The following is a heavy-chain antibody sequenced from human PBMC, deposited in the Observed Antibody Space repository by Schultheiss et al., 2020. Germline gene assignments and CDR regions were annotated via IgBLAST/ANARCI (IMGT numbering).Heavy chain of an antibody. CDR2: IHHSGST. J-gene: IGHJ6*02. CDR1: GGSIISSNW. CDR3: ARVLSHYYGSGKGGYYYGMDV. Sequence: SATLSLTCAVSGGSIISSNWWSWVRQPPGKGLEWIGEIHHSGSTYYNPSLKSRITMSVDTSKNQFSLKLSSVTAADTAVYYCARVLSHYYGSGKGGYYYGMDVWGQGNTVT. D-gene: IGHD3-10*01. V-gene: IGHV4-4*02.